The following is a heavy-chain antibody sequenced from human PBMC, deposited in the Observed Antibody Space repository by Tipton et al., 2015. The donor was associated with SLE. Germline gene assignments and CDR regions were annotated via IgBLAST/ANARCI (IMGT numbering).Heavy chain of an antibody. CDR3: ARDWEGRWELHLGIWVY. Sequence: TLSLTCAVSGYSISSGYYWGWIRQPPGKGLEWIGSIYHSGSTYYNSSLESRVTISVDTSKNHFSLKLNSVTAAGTAVYYCARDWEGRWELHLGIWVYWGQGTLVTVSS. J-gene: IGHJ4*02. V-gene: IGHV4-38-2*02. CDR2: IYHSGST. D-gene: IGHD1-26*01. CDR1: GYSISSGYY.